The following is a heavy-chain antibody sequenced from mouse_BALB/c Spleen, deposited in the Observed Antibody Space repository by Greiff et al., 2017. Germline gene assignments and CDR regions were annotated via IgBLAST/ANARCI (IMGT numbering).Heavy chain of an antibody. CDR1: GFTFSSYG. J-gene: IGHJ2*01. D-gene: IGHD1-1*01. CDR3: ARGGGPITYFDY. Sequence: EVMLVESGGGLVQPGGSLKLSCAASGFTFSSYGMSWVRQTPDKRLELVATINSNGGSTYYPDSVKGRFTISRDNAKNTLYLQMSSLKSEDKAMYYCARGGGPITYFDYWGQGTTLTVSS. CDR2: INSNGGST. V-gene: IGHV5-6-3*01.